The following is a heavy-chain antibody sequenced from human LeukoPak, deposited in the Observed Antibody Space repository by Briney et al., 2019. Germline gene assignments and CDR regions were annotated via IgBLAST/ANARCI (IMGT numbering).Heavy chain of an antibody. V-gene: IGHV3-23*01. D-gene: IGHD1/OR15-1a*01. J-gene: IGHJ6*03. Sequence: GGSLRLSCGASSFTFSSYVMSWVRQAPGKGLEWVSTVSTTGGSTYYADSVKGRFTISRDNTKNSLYLQMNSLRAEDTAVYYCARAIIRVNGDGNNYYSYLDVWGKGTTVTVSS. CDR2: VSTTGGST. CDR3: ARAIIRVNGDGNNYYSYLDV. CDR1: SFTFSSYV.